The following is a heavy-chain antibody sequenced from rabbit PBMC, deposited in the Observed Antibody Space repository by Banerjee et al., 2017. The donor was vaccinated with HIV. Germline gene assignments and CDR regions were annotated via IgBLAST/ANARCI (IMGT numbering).Heavy chain of an antibody. CDR1: GFDLSSYYY. D-gene: IGHD6-1*01. CDR2: IYSSSDRP. V-gene: IGHV1S40*01. J-gene: IGHJ4*01. Sequence: QSLEESGGDLVKPGASLTLICTASGFDLSSYYYMCWVRQAPGKGLEWIACIYSSSDRPYYASWAKGRFTISKTSSTTVTLQMTSLTAADTATYFCARAAGYADYAFNLWGPGTLVTVS. CDR3: ARAAGYADYAFNL.